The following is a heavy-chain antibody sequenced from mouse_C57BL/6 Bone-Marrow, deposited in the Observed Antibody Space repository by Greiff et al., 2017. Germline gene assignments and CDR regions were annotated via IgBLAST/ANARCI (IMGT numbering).Heavy chain of an antibody. J-gene: IGHJ4*01. CDR3: ARSSFYYGSSYGAMDY. Sequence: QVHVKQSGPELVKPGASVKISCKASGYTFTDYYINWVKQRPGQGLEWIGWIFPGSGSTYYNEKFKGKATLTVDKSSSTAYMLLSSLTSVDSAVYFCARSSFYYGSSYGAMDYWGQGTSVTVSS. V-gene: IGHV1-75*01. D-gene: IGHD1-1*01. CDR2: IFPGSGST. CDR1: GYTFTDYY.